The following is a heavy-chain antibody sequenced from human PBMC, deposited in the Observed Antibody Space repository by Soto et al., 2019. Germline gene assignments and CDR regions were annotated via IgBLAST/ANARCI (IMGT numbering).Heavy chain of an antibody. D-gene: IGHD2-21*01. CDR2: ISYDGSNK. CDR1: GFTFSSYG. V-gene: IGHV3-30*18. J-gene: IGHJ6*02. CDR3: AKDGVHSRYYGMDV. Sequence: PGGSLRLSCAASGFTFSSYGMHWVRQAPGKGLEWVAVISYDGSNKYYADSVKGRFTISRDNSKNTLYLQMNSLRAEDTAVYYCAKDGVHSRYYGMDVWGQGTTVTVSS.